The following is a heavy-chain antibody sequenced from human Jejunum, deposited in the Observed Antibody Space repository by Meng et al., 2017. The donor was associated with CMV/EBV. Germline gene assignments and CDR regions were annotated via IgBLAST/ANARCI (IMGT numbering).Heavy chain of an antibody. J-gene: IGHJ3*01. Sequence: ASGFDFAVYTVHWVRQAPGKSLEWVSLISWDGGDTLYADSVRGRFTISRDNSKNSLYLHMSSLRADDTAFYYCATIGGLQAFDFWGQGTMVTVSS. D-gene: IGHD3-16*01. CDR3: ATIGGLQAFDF. V-gene: IGHV3-43*01. CDR1: GFDFAVYT. CDR2: ISWDGGDT.